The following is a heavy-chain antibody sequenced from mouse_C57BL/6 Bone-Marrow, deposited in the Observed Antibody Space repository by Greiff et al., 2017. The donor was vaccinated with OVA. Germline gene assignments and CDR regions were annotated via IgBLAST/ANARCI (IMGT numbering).Heavy chain of an antibody. CDR3: ARSNSYYYGSSFAY. CDR2: IDPNSGGT. V-gene: IGHV1-72*01. CDR1: GYTFTSYW. D-gene: IGHD1-1*01. Sequence: VKLVESGAELVKPGASVKLSCKASGYTFTSYWMHWVKQRPGRGLEWIGRIDPNSGGTKYNEKFKSKATLTVDKPSSTAYMQLSSLTSEDSAVYYCARSNSYYYGSSFAYWGQGTLVTVSA. J-gene: IGHJ3*01.